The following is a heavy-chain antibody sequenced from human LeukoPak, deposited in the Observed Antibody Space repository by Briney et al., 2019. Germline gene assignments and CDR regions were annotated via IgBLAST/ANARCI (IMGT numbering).Heavy chain of an antibody. D-gene: IGHD6-13*01. J-gene: IGHJ4*02. CDR3: GVYSSSWHDY. CDR2: ISGSGGST. Sequence: GGSLRLSCTVSGFTVSNNYMSWVRQAPGKGLEWVSVISGSGGSTNYADSVKGRFTISRDNSKNTLYLQMNSLRAEDTAVYYCGVYSSSWHDYWGQGTLVTVSS. V-gene: IGHV3-23*01. CDR1: GFTVSNNY.